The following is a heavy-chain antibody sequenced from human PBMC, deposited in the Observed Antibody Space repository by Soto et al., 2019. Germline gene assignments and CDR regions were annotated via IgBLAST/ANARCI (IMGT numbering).Heavy chain of an antibody. J-gene: IGHJ4*02. CDR3: AKDLAIFGVAADPDY. CDR2: ISGSGGST. CDR1: GGSISSGDYY. D-gene: IGHD3-3*01. Sequence: ETLSLTCTVSGGSISSGDYYWSWVRQAPGKGLEWVSAISGSGGSTYYADSVKGRFTISRDNSKNTLYLQMNSLRAEDTAVYYCAKDLAIFGVAADPDYWGQGTLVTVSS. V-gene: IGHV3-23*01.